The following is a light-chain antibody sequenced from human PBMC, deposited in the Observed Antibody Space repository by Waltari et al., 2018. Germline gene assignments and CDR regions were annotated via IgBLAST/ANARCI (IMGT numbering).Light chain of an antibody. J-gene: IGKJ2*01. V-gene: IGKV1-5*01. CDR1: QNINTY. Sequence: DIQMTQSPSTLSASVGDRVTITCRASQNINTYLAWYQHKPGKAPKLLIYAGSTWESGVPLRFSGSGAGTEFTLTVSSLQPDDFATYYCQRYNSYSNTFGQGTKLEIK. CDR3: QRYNSYSNT. CDR2: AGS.